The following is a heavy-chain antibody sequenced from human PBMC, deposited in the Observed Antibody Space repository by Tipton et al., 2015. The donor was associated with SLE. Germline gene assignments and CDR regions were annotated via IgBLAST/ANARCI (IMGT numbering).Heavy chain of an antibody. J-gene: IGHJ3*02. CDR1: GGSFSGYS. Sequence: TLSLTCAVYGGSFSGYSWNLIRQPPGRGLEWIGGINDSGSTNYNPSLKSRVTISLYTSKNQFSLKLSSVTAADTAMYYCARMWGDVFDIWGQGTMVIVSS. CDR2: INDSGST. V-gene: IGHV4-34*01. CDR3: ARMWGDVFDI. D-gene: IGHD1-26*01.